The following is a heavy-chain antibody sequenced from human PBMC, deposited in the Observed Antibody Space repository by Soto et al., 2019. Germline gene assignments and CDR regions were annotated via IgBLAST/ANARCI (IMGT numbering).Heavy chain of an antibody. CDR3: ARKHSLDYIRWGLDP. CDR2: INPKSDDT. J-gene: IGHJ5*02. CDR1: GYPFSDNQ. V-gene: IGHV1-2*02. Sequence: QVQLVQSGSEVKKPGASVKVSCKASGYPFSDNQIHWLRRAPGQGLEWMGRINPKSDDTNYAQKFHGSVTMTRDTSIDTAYLELTGLTSDDTATYYCARKHSLDYIRWGLDPWGQGTLVTVSS. D-gene: IGHD4-4*01.